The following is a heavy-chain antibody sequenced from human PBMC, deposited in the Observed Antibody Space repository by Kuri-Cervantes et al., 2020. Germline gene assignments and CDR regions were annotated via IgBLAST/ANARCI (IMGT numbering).Heavy chain of an antibody. CDR3: ARLKVGEKYGDYVGWFDP. V-gene: IGHV4-61*08. CDR1: GGSISSGGYY. Sequence: SETLSLTCAVSGGSISSGGYYWSWIRQPPGKGLEWIGYIYYSGSTNYNPSLKSRVTISVDTSKNQFSLKLSSVTAADTAVYYCARLKVGEKYGDYVGWFDPWGQGTLVTVSS. J-gene: IGHJ5*02. D-gene: IGHD4-17*01. CDR2: IYYSGST.